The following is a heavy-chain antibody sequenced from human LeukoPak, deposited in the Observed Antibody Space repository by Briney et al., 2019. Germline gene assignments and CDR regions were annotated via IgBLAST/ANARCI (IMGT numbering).Heavy chain of an antibody. V-gene: IGHV3-48*04. CDR1: GFTLSTYS. J-gene: IGHJ4*02. CDR3: ARGERGHSYSNFDY. CDR2: ISSSSSTI. D-gene: IGHD5-18*01. Sequence: GGSLRLSCAASGFTLSTYSMNWVRQAPGEGLEWVSYISSSSSTIYYADSVKCRISISRDNAKNSLYLQMSSLRAEDTAVYYCARGERGHSYSNFDYWGQGTLVTASS.